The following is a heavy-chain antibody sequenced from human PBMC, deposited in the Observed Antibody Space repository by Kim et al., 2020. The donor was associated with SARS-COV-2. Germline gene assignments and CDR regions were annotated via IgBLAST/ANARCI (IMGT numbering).Heavy chain of an antibody. J-gene: IGHJ4*02. V-gene: IGHV3-30*18. D-gene: IGHD6-25*01. CDR2: ISYDGSNK. CDR3: AKVPYSSGAGYFDY. Sequence: GGSLRLSCAASGFTFSSYGMHWVRQAPGKGLDWVAVISYDGSNKYYADSVKGRFTISRDNSKNTLYLQMNSLRAEDTAVYYCAKVPYSSGAGYFDYWGQGTLVTVSS. CDR1: GFTFSSYG.